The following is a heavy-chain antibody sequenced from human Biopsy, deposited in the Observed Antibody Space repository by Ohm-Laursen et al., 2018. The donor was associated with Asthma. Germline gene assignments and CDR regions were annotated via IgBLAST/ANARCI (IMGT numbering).Heavy chain of an antibody. V-gene: IGHV4-34*01. CDR2: INHSGST. CDR1: GGSFSGYY. Sequence: TLSLTCTVYGGSFSGYYWSWIRQPPGKGLEWIGEINHSGSTNYNPSLKSRVTISVDTSKNQFSLKLSSVTAADTAVYYCARAGQCSSTSCYNPGWFDPWGQGTLVTVSS. CDR3: ARAGQCSSTSCYNPGWFDP. J-gene: IGHJ5*02. D-gene: IGHD2-2*01.